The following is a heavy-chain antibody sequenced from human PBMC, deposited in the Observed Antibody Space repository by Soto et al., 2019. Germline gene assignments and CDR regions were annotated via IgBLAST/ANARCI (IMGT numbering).Heavy chain of an antibody. V-gene: IGHV3-11*01. CDR2: ISSSGTII. Sequence: QVQLVESGGGLAKPGGSLRLSCEASGFTLSDYYMSWIRQAPGKGLEWISYISSSGTIIYYADSVKGRFTISRDNAKKSLDLQMHSLRAEDTAVYYCARGGKQWLVGGDYYYYYMDVWGKGTTVTVSS. CDR3: ARGGKQWLVGGDYYYYYMDV. J-gene: IGHJ6*03. D-gene: IGHD6-19*01. CDR1: GFTLSDYY.